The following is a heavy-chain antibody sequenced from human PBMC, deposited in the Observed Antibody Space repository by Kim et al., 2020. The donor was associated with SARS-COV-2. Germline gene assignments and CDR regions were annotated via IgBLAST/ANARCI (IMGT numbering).Heavy chain of an antibody. J-gene: IGHJ4*02. Sequence: GGSLRLSCAASGFTFSSYWMSWVRQAPGKGLEWVANIKQDGSEKYYVDSVKGRFTISRDNAKNSLYLQMNSLRAEDTAVYYCARDKGHYYDSSGYGYWGQGTLVTVSS. CDR1: GFTFSSYW. V-gene: IGHV3-7*03. D-gene: IGHD3-22*01. CDR2: IKQDGSEK. CDR3: ARDKGHYYDSSGYGY.